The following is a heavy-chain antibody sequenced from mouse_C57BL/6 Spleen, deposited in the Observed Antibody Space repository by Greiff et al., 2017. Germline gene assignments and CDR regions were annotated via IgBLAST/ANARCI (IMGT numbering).Heavy chain of an antibody. CDR3: TTGDYDVEAY. V-gene: IGHV14-4*01. D-gene: IGHD2-4*01. CDR2: IDPENGDT. J-gene: IGHJ3*01. CDR1: GYNIKDDY. Sequence: LVESGAELVRPGASVKLSCTASGYNIKDDYMHWVKQRPEQGLEWIGWIDPENGDTEYASKFQGKATITADTSSNTAYLQLSSLTSEDTAVYYCTTGDYDVEAYWGQGTLVTVSA.